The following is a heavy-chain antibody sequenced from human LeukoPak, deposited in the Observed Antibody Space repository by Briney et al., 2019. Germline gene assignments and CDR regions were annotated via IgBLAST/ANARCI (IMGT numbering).Heavy chain of an antibody. D-gene: IGHD6-13*01. J-gene: IGHJ4*02. CDR1: GYTFTSYD. Sequence: GASVKVSCKASGYTFTSYDINWVRQATGQGLEWMGWMNPNSGNTGYAQKFQGRVTMTRNTSISAAYMELSSLRSEDTAVYYCARGTLFDSSSWSSVGYWGQGTLVTVPS. CDR3: ARGTLFDSSSWSSVGY. CDR2: MNPNSGNT. V-gene: IGHV1-8*01.